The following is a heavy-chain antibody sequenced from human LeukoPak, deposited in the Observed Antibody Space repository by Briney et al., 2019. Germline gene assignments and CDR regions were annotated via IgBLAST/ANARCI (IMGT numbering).Heavy chain of an antibody. CDR3: AKARSAYYFDY. CDR2: ISGSGSST. Sequence: GGSPRLSCAASGFTFSSYAMSWVRQAPGKGLEWVSSISGSGSSTYYADSVKGRFTISRDNSKNTLYLQMNSLRAEDTAVYYCAKARSAYYFDYWGQGTLVTVSS. CDR1: GFTFSSYA. V-gene: IGHV3-23*01. J-gene: IGHJ4*02.